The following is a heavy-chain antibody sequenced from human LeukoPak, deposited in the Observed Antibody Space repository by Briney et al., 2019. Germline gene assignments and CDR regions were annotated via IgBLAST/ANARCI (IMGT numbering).Heavy chain of an antibody. CDR3: ARAGYSYGLHFDY. CDR1: GGSISSYY. D-gene: IGHD5-18*01. CDR2: IYYSGST. V-gene: IGHV4-59*01. Sequence: SETLSLTCTVSGGSISSYYWSWIRQPPGKGLEWIGYIYYSGSTNYHPSLKSRVTISVDTSKNQFSLKLSSVTAADTAVYYCARAGYSYGLHFDYWGQGTLVTVSS. J-gene: IGHJ4*02.